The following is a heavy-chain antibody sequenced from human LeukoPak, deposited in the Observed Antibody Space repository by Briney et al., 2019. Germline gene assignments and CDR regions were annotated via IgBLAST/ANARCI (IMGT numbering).Heavy chain of an antibody. CDR3: ARENYCSSTGCPIDY. CDR2: INPNSGGT. J-gene: IGHJ4*02. D-gene: IGHD2-2*01. Sequence: ASVKVSFKASGYTFTVYYMHWVRQAPGQGLEWMGWINPNSGGTNYAQKFQGRVTMTRDTSISTAYMELSRLRSDDTAVYYCARENYCSSTGCPIDYWGQGTLVTVSS. CDR1: GYTFTVYY. V-gene: IGHV1-2*02.